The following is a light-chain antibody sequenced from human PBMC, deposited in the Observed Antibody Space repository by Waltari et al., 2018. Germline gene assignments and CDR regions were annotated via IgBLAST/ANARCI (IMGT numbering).Light chain of an antibody. CDR2: DAS. CDR3: QQYDNLPFT. CDR1: QDISNY. Sequence: DIQMTQSPSSLSASVGDRVTITCHASQDISNYLNWYQQKPGKAPKLLIYDASNLETEVPSRFSGSGSGTDFTFTISSLQPEDIATYYCQQYDNLPFTFGGGTTVEVK. J-gene: IGKJ4*01. V-gene: IGKV1-33*01.